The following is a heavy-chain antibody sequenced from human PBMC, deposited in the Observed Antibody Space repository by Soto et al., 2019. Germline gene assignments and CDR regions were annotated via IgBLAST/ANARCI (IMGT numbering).Heavy chain of an antibody. D-gene: IGHD6-13*01. CDR1: GFTFSSYS. CDR2: ISSSISYI. V-gene: IGHV3-21*01. Sequence: GGSLRLSCAASGFTFSSYSMNWVRQAPGKGLEWVSSISSSISYIYYADSVKGRFTISRDNAKNSLYLQMNSLRAEDTAVYYCARTFLVWRQIIDYYYGMDVWGQGTRVTVSS. CDR3: ARTFLVWRQIIDYYYGMDV. J-gene: IGHJ6*02.